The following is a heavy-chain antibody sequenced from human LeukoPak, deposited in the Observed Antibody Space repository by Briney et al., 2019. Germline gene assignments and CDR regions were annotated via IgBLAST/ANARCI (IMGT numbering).Heavy chain of an antibody. D-gene: IGHD2-2*01. CDR3: AIWYCSSTSCYVGWFDP. Sequence: SETLSLTCTVSGGSISSSSYYWGWIRQPPGKGLEWIGSIYYSGSTYYNPSLKSRVTISVDTSKNQFSLKLSSVTAADTAVYYCAIWYCSSTSCYVGWFDPWGQGTLVTVSS. CDR1: GGSISSSSYY. J-gene: IGHJ5*02. CDR2: IYYSGST. V-gene: IGHV4-39*01.